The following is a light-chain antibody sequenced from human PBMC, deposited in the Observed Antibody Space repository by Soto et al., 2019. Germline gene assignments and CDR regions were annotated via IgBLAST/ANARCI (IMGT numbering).Light chain of an antibody. V-gene: IGLV2-14*01. CDR1: SSDVGGYNY. CDR3: SSYTSSSSVV. J-gene: IGLJ2*01. Sequence: SVLTKPASVSGSPGQSITISCTGTSSDVGGYNYVSWYQQHPGKAPKLMIYDVSNRPSGVSNRFSGSKSGNTASLTISGLQAEDEADYYCSSYTSSSSVVFGGGTKLTVL. CDR2: DVS.